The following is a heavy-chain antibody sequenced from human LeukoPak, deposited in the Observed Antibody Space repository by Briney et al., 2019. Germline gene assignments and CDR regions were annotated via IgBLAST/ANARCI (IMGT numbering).Heavy chain of an antibody. D-gene: IGHD3-9*01. V-gene: IGHV3-23*01. CDR2: VSAGGGTT. CDR1: GFPYSTYA. CDR3: AKGTLTGYYLDY. Sequence: GGSLRLSCAASGFPYSTYAMSWGRQAPGKGLEWVSAVSAGGGTTDYADSVKGRLTISRDNSKNTLYLQMNSLRAEDTAIYYCAKGTLTGYYLDYWGQGTLVTVSS. J-gene: IGHJ4*02.